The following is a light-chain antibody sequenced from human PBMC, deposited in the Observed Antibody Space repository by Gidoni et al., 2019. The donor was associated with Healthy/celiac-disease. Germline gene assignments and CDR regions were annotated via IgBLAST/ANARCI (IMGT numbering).Light chain of an antibody. CDR3: GTWDSSLSPS. CDR2: DNN. CDR1: SSNIGNNY. J-gene: IGLJ2*01. V-gene: IGLV1-51*01. Sequence: QSVFTQPPSVSAAPGQKVTISCSGSSSNIGNNYVSWYQQLPGTAPKLLIYDNNKRPSGSPDRFSGSKSGTSATLGITGLQTGDEADYYCGTWDSSLSPSFGGGTKLTVL.